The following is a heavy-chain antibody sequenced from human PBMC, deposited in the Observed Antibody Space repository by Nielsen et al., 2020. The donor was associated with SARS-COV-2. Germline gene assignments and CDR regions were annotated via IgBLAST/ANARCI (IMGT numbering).Heavy chain of an antibody. CDR1: GFTFSSYS. CDR2: ISSSGSTI. J-gene: IGHJ4*02. V-gene: IGHV3-48*04. D-gene: IGHD1-1*01. Sequence: GESLKISCAASGFTFSSYSMNWVRQAPGKGLEWVSYISSSGSTIYYADSVKGRFTISRDNAKNSLYLQMNSLRAEDTAVYYCARPTGTVDYFDYWGQGTLVTVSS. CDR3: ARPTGTVDYFDY.